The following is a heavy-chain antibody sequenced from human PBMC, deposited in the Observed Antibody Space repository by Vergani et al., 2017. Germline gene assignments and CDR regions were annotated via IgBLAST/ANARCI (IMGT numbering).Heavy chain of an antibody. D-gene: IGHD3-22*01. CDR3: LKDSREGVSGYYLGFDY. J-gene: IGHJ4*02. CDR2: INPSGGST. CDR1: GYTFTSYY. V-gene: IGHV1-46*01. Sequence: QVQLVQSGAEVKKPGASVKVSCKASGYTFTSYYMHWVRQAPGQGLEWMGIINPSGGSTSYAQKFQGRVTMTRDTSTSTVYMELSSLRSEDTAVYYCLKDSREGVSGYYLGFDYWGQGTLVTVSS.